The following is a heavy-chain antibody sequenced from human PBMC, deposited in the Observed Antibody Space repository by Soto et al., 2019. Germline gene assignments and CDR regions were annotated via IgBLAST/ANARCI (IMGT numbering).Heavy chain of an antibody. D-gene: IGHD3-10*01. CDR2: IYYSGST. V-gene: IGHV4-39*01. CDR1: GGSISSSSYY. Sequence: SETLSLTCTVSGGSISSSSYYWGWIRQPPGKGLEWIGSIYYSGSTYYNPSLKSRVTISVDTSKNQFSLKLSSVTAADTAVYYCARRLRVRRERYYFDCWGQGTLVTVSS. CDR3: ARRLRVRRERYYFDC. J-gene: IGHJ4*02.